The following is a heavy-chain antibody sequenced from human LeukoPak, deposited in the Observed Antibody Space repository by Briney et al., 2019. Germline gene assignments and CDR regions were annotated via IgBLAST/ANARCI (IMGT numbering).Heavy chain of an antibody. V-gene: IGHV4-34*01. CDR1: GGSFSGYY. CDR2: INHSGST. CDR3: ARGRPGGYYDSSGYSFDY. J-gene: IGHJ4*02. Sequence: SETLSLTCAVYGGSFSGYYWSWIRQPPGKGLGWIGEINHSGSTNYNPSLKSRVTISVDTSKNQFSLKLSSVTAADTAVYYCARGRPGGYYDSSGYSFDYWGQGTLVTVSS. D-gene: IGHD3-22*01.